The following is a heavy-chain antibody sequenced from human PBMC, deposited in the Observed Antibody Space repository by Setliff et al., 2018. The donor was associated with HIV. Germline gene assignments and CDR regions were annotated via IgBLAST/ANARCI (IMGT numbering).Heavy chain of an antibody. Sequence: TLSLTCTVSGGSIDSGNYDWNWVRQPGGKGLEWIGRIYTRGSTKYSPTFESRVTMSLDTSKNQFSLNLRSVTAADTALYYCVRSGCNGNICYDSRGWLDSWGQGTLVTVS. D-gene: IGHD5-12*01. J-gene: IGHJ5*01. V-gene: IGHV4-61*02. CDR3: VRSGCNGNICYDSRGWLDS. CDR1: GGSIDSGNYD. CDR2: IYTRGST.